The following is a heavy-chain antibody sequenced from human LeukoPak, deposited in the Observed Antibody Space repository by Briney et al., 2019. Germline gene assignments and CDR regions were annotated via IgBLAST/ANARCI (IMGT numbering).Heavy chain of an antibody. CDR1: GGTFSRYA. V-gene: IGHV1-69*05. CDR2: IIPIFGTA. D-gene: IGHD2-2*02. J-gene: IGHJ6*03. Sequence: ASVKVSCKAPGGTFSRYAISWVRRAPGQGLEWMGGIIPIFGTANYAQKFQGRVTITTDESTSTAYMDLSSLRSEDSAVYYCARSAGPVVVPAAIGASGHYYYMDVWDKETTVTVSS. CDR3: ARSAGPVVVPAAIGASGHYYYMDV.